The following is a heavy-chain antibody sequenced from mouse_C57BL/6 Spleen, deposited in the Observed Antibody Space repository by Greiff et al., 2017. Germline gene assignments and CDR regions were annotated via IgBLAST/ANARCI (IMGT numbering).Heavy chain of an antibody. Sequence: VQLQQPGAELVMPGASVKLSCKASGYTFTGYCMHWVKQRPGQGLEWIGEIDPSDSYTNYNQKFKGKATLAVDKSSSTAYMQLSSLTSEDSAVYCCARHYNVAMGYWGQRTSVTVSS. J-gene: IGHJ4*01. CDR1: GYTFTGYC. CDR2: IDPSDSYT. CDR3: ARHYNVAMGY. V-gene: IGHV1-69*01. D-gene: IGHD1-2*01.